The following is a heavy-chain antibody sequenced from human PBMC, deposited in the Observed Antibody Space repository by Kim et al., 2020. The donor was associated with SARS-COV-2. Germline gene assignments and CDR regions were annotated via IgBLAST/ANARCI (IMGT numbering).Heavy chain of an antibody. CDR1: GGSISSSSYY. J-gene: IGHJ4*02. CDR3: ARRKPGSGSYYNGFDY. D-gene: IGHD3-10*01. Sequence: SETLSLTCTVSGGSISSSSYYWGWIRQPPGKGLEWIGRIYYSWSTYYNPSLKSRVTISVDTSKNQFSLKLSSVTAADTAVYYCARRKPGSGSYYNGFDYWGQGTLVTVSS. CDR2: IYYSWST. V-gene: IGHV4-39*01.